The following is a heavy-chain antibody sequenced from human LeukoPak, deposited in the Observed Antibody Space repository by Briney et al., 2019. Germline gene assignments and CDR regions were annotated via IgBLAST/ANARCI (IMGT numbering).Heavy chain of an antibody. CDR2: IYSGGST. CDR3: AKESDSGSYGELDY. D-gene: IGHD1-26*01. J-gene: IGHJ4*02. CDR1: GFTVSSNY. V-gene: IGHV3-53*01. Sequence: GGSLRLSCAASGFTVSSNYMSWVRQAPGKGLEWVSVIYSGGSTYYADSVKGRFTISRDNSKNTLYLQMNSLRAEDTAVYYCAKESDSGSYGELDYRGQGTLVTVSS.